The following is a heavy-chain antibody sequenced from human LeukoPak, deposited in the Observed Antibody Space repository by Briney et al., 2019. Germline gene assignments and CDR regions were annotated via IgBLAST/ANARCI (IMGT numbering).Heavy chain of an antibody. CDR2: INHSGST. J-gene: IGHJ3*02. V-gene: IGHV4-34*01. CDR1: GGSFSGYY. CDR3: ASWLQLWDDAFDI. D-gene: IGHD5-18*01. Sequence: ASETLSLTCAVYGGSFSGYYWSWIREPPGKGLEGRGEINHSGSTNYNPSLKRRVTISGDTSENVFSLKLRSVPAAETAVYSCASWLQLWDDAFDIWGQGTMVPVSS.